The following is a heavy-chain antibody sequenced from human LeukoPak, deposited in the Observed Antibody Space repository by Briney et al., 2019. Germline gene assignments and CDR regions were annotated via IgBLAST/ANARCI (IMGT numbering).Heavy chain of an antibody. CDR3: ARAYYYMDV. J-gene: IGHJ6*03. CDR1: GFTFSNFN. CDR2: ISGDSTHI. V-gene: IGHV3-21*04. Sequence: GGSLRLSCTASGFTFSNFNMNWVRQAPGKGLEWVSTISGDSTHIYYADSVKGRFTISRDNSKNTLYLQMNSLRAEDTAVYYCARAYYYMDVWGKGTTVTVSS.